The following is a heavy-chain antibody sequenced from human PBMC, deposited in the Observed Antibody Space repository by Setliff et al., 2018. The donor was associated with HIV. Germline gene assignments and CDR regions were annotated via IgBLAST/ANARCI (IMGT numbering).Heavy chain of an antibody. V-gene: IGHV1-69*13. CDR2: VVPTIHEA. CDR3: AREGSPIYYFDY. Sequence: GASVKVSCKASGVTFNYSFITWVRQAPGQGLEWMGGVVPTIHEATYAQKFQGRVTITADESATTVYMEMSGLTSEDTAIYYCAREGSPIYYFDYWSQGTLVTVSS. J-gene: IGHJ4*02. CDR1: GVTFNYSF. D-gene: IGHD3-10*01.